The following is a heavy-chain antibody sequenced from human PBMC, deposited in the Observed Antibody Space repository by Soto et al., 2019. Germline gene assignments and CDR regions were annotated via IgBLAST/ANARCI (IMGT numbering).Heavy chain of an antibody. D-gene: IGHD3-22*01. J-gene: IGHJ4*02. CDR2: IIPILGIA. CDR1: GGTFSSYT. Sequence: QVQLVQSGAEVKKPGSSVKVSCKASGGTFSSYTISWVRQAPGQGLEWMGRIIPILGIANYAQKFQGRVTSTEDKSTSKAYMERCSLRSEETAVYYCACRFDSSAYWGQGTLVTVSS. V-gene: IGHV1-69*02. CDR3: ACRFDSSAY.